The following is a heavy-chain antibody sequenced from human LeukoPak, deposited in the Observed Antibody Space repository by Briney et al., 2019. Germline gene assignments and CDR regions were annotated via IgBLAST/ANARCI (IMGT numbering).Heavy chain of an antibody. V-gene: IGHV4-34*01. CDR2: INHSGIA. J-gene: IGHJ5*02. CDR3: ARQTKYSYGYDDH. Sequence: SETLSLTCVVSGGSFSGYSWSWFRQPPGKGLEWIGEINHSGIADYNPSLKSRVTISVDTSKNQFSLKLSSVTAADTAVYYCARQTKYSYGYDDHWGQGTLVTVSS. CDR1: GGSFSGYS. D-gene: IGHD5-18*01.